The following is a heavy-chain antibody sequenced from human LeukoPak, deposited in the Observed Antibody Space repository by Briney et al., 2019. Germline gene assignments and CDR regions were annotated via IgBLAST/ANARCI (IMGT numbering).Heavy chain of an antibody. Sequence: GGTLRLSCAASGFSFSNYGMSWVRQAPGKGLEWVSSISTSGSSTYYVDSVKGRFTISRDNSKNTLYLQMNSLRAEDTAVYYCARGPSGYHNTGGQGTLVTVSS. CDR2: ISTSGSST. D-gene: IGHD5-12*01. CDR1: GFSFSNYG. J-gene: IGHJ4*02. V-gene: IGHV3-23*01. CDR3: ARGPSGYHNT.